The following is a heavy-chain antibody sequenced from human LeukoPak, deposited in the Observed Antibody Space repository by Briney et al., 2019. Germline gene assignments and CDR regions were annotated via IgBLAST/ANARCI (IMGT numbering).Heavy chain of an antibody. D-gene: IGHD2-2*02. V-gene: IGHV4-59*01. Sequence: SETLSLTCTVSGGSISSYYWSWIRQPPGKGLEWIGYIYYSGSTNYNPSLKSRVTISVDTSKNQFSLKLSSVTAADTAVYYCARDLRDCSSTSCYMDHDAFDIWGQGTRVTVSS. CDR3: ARDLRDCSSTSCYMDHDAFDI. CDR1: GGSISSYY. CDR2: IYYSGST. J-gene: IGHJ3*02.